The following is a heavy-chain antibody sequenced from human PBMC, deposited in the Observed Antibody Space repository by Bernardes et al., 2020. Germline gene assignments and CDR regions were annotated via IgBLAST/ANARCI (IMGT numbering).Heavy chain of an antibody. J-gene: IGHJ3*01. CDR3: ARDYRYCSGDCYHAFDF. D-gene: IGHD2-21*01. CDR1: GGSISSPY. CDR2: IYYSCRT. Sequence: SETLSLTCTVSGGSISSPYWYWIRQSPRPGQEWIGYIYYSCRTNYNPSLKLRVTMSLDTSKYQFSLRLSSVTAADTAVYYCARDYRYCSGDCYHAFDFWGQGTTVTVSS. V-gene: IGHV4-59*11.